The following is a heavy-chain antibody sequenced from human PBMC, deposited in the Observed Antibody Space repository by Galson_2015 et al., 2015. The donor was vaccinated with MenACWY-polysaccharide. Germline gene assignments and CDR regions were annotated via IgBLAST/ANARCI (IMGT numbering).Heavy chain of an antibody. CDR3: AKRPIRASGGGLDV. J-gene: IGHJ6*02. V-gene: IGHV4-4*02. CDR1: GGSISSSYW. Sequence: ETLSLTCAVSGGSISSSYWWTWVRQPPGKGLEWIGEIYHDGRTAYIPSLQSRITVSLDKAKNQVSLRLISVTAADTAVDYCAKRPIRASGGGLDVWGQGTTVTVS. CDR2: IYHDGRT. D-gene: IGHD3-10*01.